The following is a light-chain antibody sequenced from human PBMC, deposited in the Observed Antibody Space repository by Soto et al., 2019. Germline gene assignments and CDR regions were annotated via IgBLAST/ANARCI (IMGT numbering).Light chain of an antibody. CDR3: QQYKTYPLT. V-gene: IGKV1-5*03. Sequence: DIQLTQSPSTLSASVGDRVTITCRASQSISTWLAWYQQKPGNAPKLLIYKASSLEGGVPSRFSGSGSGTEFNITISSLQPDDFATYYCQQYKTYPLTFGGGTTVDIK. J-gene: IGKJ4*01. CDR1: QSISTW. CDR2: KAS.